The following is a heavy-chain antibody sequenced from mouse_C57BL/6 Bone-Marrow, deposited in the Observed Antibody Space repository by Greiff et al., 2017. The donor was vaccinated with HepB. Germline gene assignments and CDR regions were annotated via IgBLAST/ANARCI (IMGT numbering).Heavy chain of an antibody. D-gene: IGHD2-3*01. J-gene: IGHJ4*01. V-gene: IGHV5-12*01. CDR2: ISNGGGST. CDR1: GFTFSDYY. CDR3: ARRWLLHHYYAMDY. Sequence: EVKLEESGGGLVQPGGSLKLSCAASGFTFSDYYMYWVRQTPEKRLEWVAYISNGGGSTYYPDTVKGRFTISRDNAKNTLYLQMSRLKSEDTAMYYCARRWLLHHYYAMDYWGQGTSVTVSS.